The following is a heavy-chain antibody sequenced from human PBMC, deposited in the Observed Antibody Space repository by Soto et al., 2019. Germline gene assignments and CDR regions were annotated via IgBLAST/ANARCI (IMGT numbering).Heavy chain of an antibody. D-gene: IGHD6-19*01. CDR1: GYSFTNYG. J-gene: IGHJ6*03. Sequence: QDQLLQSGAEVKKPGASVTVSCKASGYSFTNYGITWVRQAPGQGLEWMGWISAFNGNTHYAQKLQGRVTMTTDASTSEAYMQLRSLRSDDTAVYYCARDRGVAPPVAGNTHYYYYMDVWGKGTTVTVSS. CDR3: ARDRGVAPPVAGNTHYYYYMDV. CDR2: ISAFNGNT. V-gene: IGHV1-18*01.